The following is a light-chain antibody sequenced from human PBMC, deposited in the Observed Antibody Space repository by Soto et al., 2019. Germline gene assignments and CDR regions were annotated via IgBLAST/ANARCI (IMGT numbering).Light chain of an antibody. Sequence: QSVLTQPPSVSGAPGQRVTISCTGSSSNIGAGHDVHWYQQLPGTAPKLLIYGNSNRPSGVPDRFSGSKSGTSASLAITGLQAEDEADYYCQSYDSGLSGSVFGGGTQLTVL. CDR3: QSYDSGLSGSV. CDR2: GNS. CDR1: SSNIGAGHD. J-gene: IGLJ2*01. V-gene: IGLV1-40*01.